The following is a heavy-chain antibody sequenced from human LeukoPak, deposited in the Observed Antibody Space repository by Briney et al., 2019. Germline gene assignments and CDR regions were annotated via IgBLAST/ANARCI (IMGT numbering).Heavy chain of an antibody. J-gene: IGHJ4*02. D-gene: IGHD6-13*01. V-gene: IGHV3-30*18. Sequence: PGRSLRLSCAASGFTFSSYGMHWVRQAPGKGLEWVAVISYDGSNKYYADSVKGRFTISRDNSKNTLYLQMNSLRAEDTAVYYCAKPSNQRDYSSSWYDYWGQGTLVTVSS. CDR3: AKPSNQRDYSSSWYDY. CDR2: ISYDGSNK. CDR1: GFTFSSYG.